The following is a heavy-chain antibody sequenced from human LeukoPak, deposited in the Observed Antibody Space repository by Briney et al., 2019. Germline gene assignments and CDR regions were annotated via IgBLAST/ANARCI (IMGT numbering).Heavy chain of an antibody. CDR1: GFTFTSSA. CDR3: AAPYCSSTSCYRDAFDI. Sequence: GTSVKVSCEASGFTFTSSAVQWVRQARGQRLEWIGWIVVGSGNTNYAQKFQERVTITRDMSTSTAYMELSSLRSEDTAVYYCAAPYCSSTSCYRDAFDIWGQGTMVTVSS. V-gene: IGHV1-58*01. J-gene: IGHJ3*02. D-gene: IGHD2-2*01. CDR2: IVVGSGNT.